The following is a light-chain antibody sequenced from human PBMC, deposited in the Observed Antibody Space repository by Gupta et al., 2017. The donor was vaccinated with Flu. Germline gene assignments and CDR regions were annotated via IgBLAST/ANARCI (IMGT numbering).Light chain of an antibody. Sequence: EIVLTQSPATLSLSPGEKATLSCRASQRVSSYLAWYQQKPGHAPRLLIYDASNRATGITARFSGSGSGTDFTLTISSREPEDFAVYYCQQRSYGPPTWTFGQGTRLEMK. CDR2: DAS. J-gene: IGKJ1*01. V-gene: IGKV3-11*01. CDR3: QQRSYGPPTWT. CDR1: QRVSSY.